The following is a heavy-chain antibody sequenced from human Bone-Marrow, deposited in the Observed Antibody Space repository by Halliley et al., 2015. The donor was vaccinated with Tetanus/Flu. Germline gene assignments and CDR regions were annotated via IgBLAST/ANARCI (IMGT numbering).Heavy chain of an antibody. J-gene: IGHJ6*02. D-gene: IGHD3-3*01. CDR1: GFTFSSHA. CDR3: AKGRLKDTLRFLESSNGAYYCDMDV. V-gene: IGHV3-23*01. CDR2: ISGDGGRK. Sequence: SLRLSCAASGFTFSSHAMSWVRQAPVKGLEWVSGISGDGGRKYYADSVKGRFTISRDNSKNTLFLQMNSLRADDTAVYYCAKGRLKDTLRFLESSNGAYYCDMDVWGQGTTVTVSS.